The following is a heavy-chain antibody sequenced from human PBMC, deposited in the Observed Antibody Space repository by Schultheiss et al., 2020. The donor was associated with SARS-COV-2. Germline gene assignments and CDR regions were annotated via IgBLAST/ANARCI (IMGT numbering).Heavy chain of an antibody. V-gene: IGHV1-2*02. D-gene: IGHD2-2*01. J-gene: IGHJ6*03. Sequence: ASVKVSCKASGYTFTSYAMHWVRQAPGQGLEWMGWINPNSGGTNYAQKFQGRVTMTTDTSTSTAYMELRSLRSDDTAVYYCARSFGGHCSSTSCSRDMDVWGKGTTVTVSS. CDR1: GYTFTSYA. CDR2: INPNSGGT. CDR3: ARSFGGHCSSTSCSRDMDV.